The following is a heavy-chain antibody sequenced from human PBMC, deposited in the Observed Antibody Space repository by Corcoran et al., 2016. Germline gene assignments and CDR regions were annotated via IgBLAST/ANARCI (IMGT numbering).Heavy chain of an antibody. D-gene: IGHD2-21*02. CDR2: ISAYNGNT. CDR1: GYTFTSYG. Sequence: QVQLVQSGAEVKKPGASVKVSCKASGYTFTSYGISWVRQAPGQGLEWMGWISAYNGNTNYAQKLQGRVTMTTDTSTSTAYMELRSLRSDDTAVYDGARKNDCGGKPGEIWVDPWGQGTLVTVSS. J-gene: IGHJ5*02. CDR3: ARKNDCGGKPGEIWVDP. V-gene: IGHV1-18*01.